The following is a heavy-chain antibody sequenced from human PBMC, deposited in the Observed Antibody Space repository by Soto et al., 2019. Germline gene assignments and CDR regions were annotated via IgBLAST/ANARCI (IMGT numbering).Heavy chain of an antibody. CDR3: ASFTVAARPAYYGMDV. J-gene: IGHJ6*02. CDR1: GGSFSSYA. V-gene: IGHV1-69*01. D-gene: IGHD6-6*01. Sequence: SVKGSCEAAGGSFSSYAIGWVRKSHGQGLEWMGGIIPIFGTANYAQKFQGRVTITADESTSTAYMELSSLRSEDTAVYYCASFTVAARPAYYGMDVWGQGTTVTVSS. CDR2: IIPIFGTA.